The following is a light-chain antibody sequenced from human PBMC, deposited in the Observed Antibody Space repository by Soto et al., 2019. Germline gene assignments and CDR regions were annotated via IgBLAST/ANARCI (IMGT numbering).Light chain of an antibody. CDR1: QRVSTRY. V-gene: IGKV3-20*01. Sequence: EIVLTQSPGTLSLSPGERATLSCRASQRVSTRYLAWYQQKPGQAPRLLIHGVSSRATGIPDRFSGSGSGTDFIPTISILEPEDVTVYYCQQFGTSTLVTFGPGTKVDIK. CDR2: GVS. J-gene: IGKJ3*01. CDR3: QQFGTSTLVT.